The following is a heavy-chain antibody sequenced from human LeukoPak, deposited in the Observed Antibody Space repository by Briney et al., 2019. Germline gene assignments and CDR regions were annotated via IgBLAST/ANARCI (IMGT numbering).Heavy chain of an antibody. CDR1: GGSFSGYY. CDR3: ARHSNSNYVGFDY. V-gene: IGHV4-34*01. Sequence: SETLSLTCAVYGGSFSGYYWSWIRQPPGKGLEWIGEINHSGSTNYNPSLKSRVTISVDTSKNQFSLKLNSVTAADTAVYYCARHSNSNYVGFDYWGQGTLVRLL. J-gene: IGHJ4*02. CDR2: INHSGST. D-gene: IGHD4-11*01.